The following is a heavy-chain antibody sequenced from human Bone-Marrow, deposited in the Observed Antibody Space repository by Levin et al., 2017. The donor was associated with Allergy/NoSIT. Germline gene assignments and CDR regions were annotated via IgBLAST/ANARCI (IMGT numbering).Heavy chain of an antibody. CDR3: ARHLLEFLVVAATPKKFDP. CDR2: IYYSGST. J-gene: IGHJ5*02. V-gene: IGHV4-39*01. Sequence: SETLSLTCTVSGGSISSSSYYWGWIRQPPGKGLEWIGSIYYSGSTYYNPSLKSRVTISVDTSKNQFSLKLSSVTAADTAVYYCARHLLEFLVVAATPKKFDPWGQGTLVTVSS. D-gene: IGHD2-15*01. CDR1: GGSISSSSYY.